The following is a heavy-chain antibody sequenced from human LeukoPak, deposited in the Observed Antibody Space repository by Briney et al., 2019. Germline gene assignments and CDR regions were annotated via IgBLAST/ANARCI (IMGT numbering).Heavy chain of an antibody. CDR3: ARAVVSWFDP. V-gene: IGHV4-59*01. J-gene: IGHJ5*02. Sequence: SETLSLTCTVSGDSISSYYWSWIRQPPGKGLEWIGYIYYSGSTNYNPSLKNRVTISVDTSKNRLSLRLNSVTAADTAVYYCARAVVSWFDPWGQGTLVTVSS. CDR2: IYYSGST. CDR1: GDSISSYY. D-gene: IGHD2-15*01.